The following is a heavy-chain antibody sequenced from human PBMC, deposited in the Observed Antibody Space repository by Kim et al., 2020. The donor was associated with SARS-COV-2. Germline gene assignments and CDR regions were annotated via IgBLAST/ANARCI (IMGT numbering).Heavy chain of an antibody. J-gene: IGHJ6*02. CDR2: IYYSGST. CDR1: GGSISSSSYY. D-gene: IGHD2-15*01. CDR3: ARVRGYCSGGSCYGMDV. Sequence: SETLSLTCTVSGGSISSSSYYWGWIRQPPGKGLEWIGSIYYSGSTYYNPSLKSQVTISVDTSKNQFSLKLSSVTAADTAVYYCARVRGYCSGGSCYGMDVWGQGTTVTVSS. V-gene: IGHV4-39*07.